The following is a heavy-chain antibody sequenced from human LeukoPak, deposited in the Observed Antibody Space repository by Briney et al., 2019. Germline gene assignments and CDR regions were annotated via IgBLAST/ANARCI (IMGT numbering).Heavy chain of an antibody. J-gene: IGHJ4*02. CDR3: AREHYYGSGSYYTLIDY. V-gene: IGHV1-69*06. D-gene: IGHD3-10*01. Sequence: GSSVKVSCKASGGTFSSYAISWVRQAPGQGLELMGGIIPIFGTANYAQKFQGRVTITADKSTSTAYMELSSLRSEDTAVYYCAREHYYGSGSYYTLIDYWGQGTLVTVSS. CDR1: GGTFSSYA. CDR2: IIPIFGTA.